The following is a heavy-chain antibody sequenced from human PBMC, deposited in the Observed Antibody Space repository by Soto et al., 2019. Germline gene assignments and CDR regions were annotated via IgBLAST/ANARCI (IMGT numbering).Heavy chain of an antibody. CDR2: ISSSSSTI. V-gene: IGHV3-48*02. J-gene: IGHJ3*02. D-gene: IGHD6-19*01. Sequence: GGSLRLSCAASGFTFSSYSMNWVRQAPGKGLEWVSYISSSSSTIYYADSVKGRFTISRDNAKNSLYLQMNSLRDEDTAVYYCARDSSGWYFLGAFDIWGQGTMVTVSS. CDR3: ARDSSGWYFLGAFDI. CDR1: GFTFSSYS.